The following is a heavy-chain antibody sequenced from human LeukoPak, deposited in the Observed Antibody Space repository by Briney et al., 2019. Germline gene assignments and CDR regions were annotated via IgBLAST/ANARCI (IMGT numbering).Heavy chain of an antibody. CDR3: ARGPLDSGYTYFDY. D-gene: IGHD5-12*01. Sequence: SETLSLTCTVSGGSISSSNYNWSWIRQPPGKGLEWIGYFSYSGSTNYNPSLKSRVTISVDTSKNQFSLKLSSVTAADTAVYYCARGPLDSGYTYFDYWGQGTLVSVAS. J-gene: IGHJ4*02. CDR2: FSYSGST. CDR1: GGSISSSNYN. V-gene: IGHV4-61*01.